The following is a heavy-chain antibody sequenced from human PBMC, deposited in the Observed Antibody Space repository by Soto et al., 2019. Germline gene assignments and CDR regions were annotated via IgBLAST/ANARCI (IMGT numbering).Heavy chain of an antibody. CDR1: GFSLSNARMG. D-gene: IGHD3-9*01. J-gene: IGHJ4*02. CDR2: IFSNDEK. V-gene: IGHV2-26*01. Sequence: QVTLKESGPVLVKPTETLTLTCTVSGFSLSNARMGVSWIRQPPGKALEWLAQIFSNDEKSYSTSLKRRLTISEHTSKSQVVLTMTNMDPVDTATYYGARIVSGLRYFDWLPNYYWGQGTLVTVSS. CDR3: ARIVSGLRYFDWLPNYY.